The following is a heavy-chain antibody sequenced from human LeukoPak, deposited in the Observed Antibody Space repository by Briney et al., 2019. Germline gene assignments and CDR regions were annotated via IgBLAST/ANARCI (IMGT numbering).Heavy chain of an antibody. V-gene: IGHV3-33*06. CDR3: AKDSLGTSSGWFDP. CDR1: GFTFSSYG. CDR2: IWYDGSNK. Sequence: DPGRSLRLSCAASGFTFSSYGMHWVRQAPGKGLEWVAVIWYDGSNKYYADSVKGRFTISRDNSKNTLYLQMNSLRAEDTAVYYCAKDSLGTSSGWFDPWGQGTLVTVSS. J-gene: IGHJ5*02. D-gene: IGHD6-19*01.